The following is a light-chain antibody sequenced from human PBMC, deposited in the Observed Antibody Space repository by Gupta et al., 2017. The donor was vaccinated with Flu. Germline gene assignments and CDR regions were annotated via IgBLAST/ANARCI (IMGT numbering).Light chain of an antibody. V-gene: IGLV3-19*01. CDR2: GKN. J-gene: IGLJ2*01. Sequence: SSELTQDPAVSVALGQTVRITCQVDSLRSYYASWYQQKPGQAPVLVIYGKNNRPSGIPDRFSGPSSGNTASLTITGAQAEDEADYYCNSRDSSGNHLVFGGGTKLTVL. CDR1: SLRSYY. CDR3: NSRDSSGNHLV.